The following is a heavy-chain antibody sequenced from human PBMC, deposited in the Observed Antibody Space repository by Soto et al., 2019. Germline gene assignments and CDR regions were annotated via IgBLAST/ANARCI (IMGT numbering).Heavy chain of an antibody. Sequence: ASVKVSCKASGNTFTSQSSNCVRQAPGQGLEWMGWINTKSGNPTYAQGFTGRFVFSLDTSVSTAHLQICSLRAEDTAVYACARSVRPLSWFDPWGQGTLVTVSS. J-gene: IGHJ5*02. CDR1: GNTFTSQS. D-gene: IGHD3-10*01. V-gene: IGHV7-4-1*01. CDR2: INTKSGNP. CDR3: ARSVRPLSWFDP.